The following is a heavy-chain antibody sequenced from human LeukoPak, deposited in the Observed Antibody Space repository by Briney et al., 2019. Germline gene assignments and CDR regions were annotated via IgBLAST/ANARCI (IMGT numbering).Heavy chain of an antibody. J-gene: IGHJ4*02. V-gene: IGHV1-69*04. CDR3: ARHGGNQNFDY. D-gene: IGHD4-23*01. CDR2: IIPILGIA. CDR1: GGTFSSYA. Sequence: ASVKVSCKASGGTFSSYAISWVRQAPGQGLEWMGRIIPILGIANYAQKFQGRVTITADKSTSTAYMELSSQRSEDTAVYYCARHGGNQNFDYWGQGTLVTVSP.